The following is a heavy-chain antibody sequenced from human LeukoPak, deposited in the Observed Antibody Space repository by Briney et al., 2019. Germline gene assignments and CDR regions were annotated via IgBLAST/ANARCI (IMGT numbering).Heavy chain of an antibody. CDR1: GGSISSYY. Sequence: PSETLSLTCTVSGGSISSYYWSWIRQPAGKGLEWIGRIYTSGSTNYNPSLKSRVTMSVDTSKNQFSLKLSSVTAADTAVYYCARVGQQQLGDSFDYWGQGTLVTVSS. CDR2: IYTSGST. CDR3: ARVGQQQLGDSFDY. J-gene: IGHJ4*02. D-gene: IGHD6-13*01. V-gene: IGHV4-4*07.